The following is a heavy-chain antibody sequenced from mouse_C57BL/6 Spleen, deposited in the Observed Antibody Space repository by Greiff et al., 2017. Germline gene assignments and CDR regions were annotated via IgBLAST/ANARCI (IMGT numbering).Heavy chain of an antibody. CDR3: AREEGNYGGDY. CDR1: GYSFTNYY. J-gene: IGHJ2*01. Sequence: QVQLKESGPELVKPGASVKISCKASGYSFTNYYIHWVKQRPGQGLEWIGWIYPGSGNTKYNEKFKGKATLTADTSSSTAYMQLSSLTSEDSAVYYCAREEGNYGGDYWGQGTTLTVSS. CDR2: IYPGSGNT. D-gene: IGHD1-1*01. V-gene: IGHV1-66*01.